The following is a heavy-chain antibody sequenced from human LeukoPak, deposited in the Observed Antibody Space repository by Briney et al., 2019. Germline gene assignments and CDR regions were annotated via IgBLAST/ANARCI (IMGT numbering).Heavy chain of an antibody. Sequence: ASVKVSCKASGYTFTSYDINWVRQATGQGLEWMGWMNPSSGNTGYAQKFQGRVTMTRNTSISTAYMELSSLRSEDTAVYYCARGHSADDAFDIWGQGTMVTVSS. D-gene: IGHD6-19*01. J-gene: IGHJ3*02. CDR2: MNPSSGNT. CDR1: GYTFTSYD. V-gene: IGHV1-8*01. CDR3: ARGHSADDAFDI.